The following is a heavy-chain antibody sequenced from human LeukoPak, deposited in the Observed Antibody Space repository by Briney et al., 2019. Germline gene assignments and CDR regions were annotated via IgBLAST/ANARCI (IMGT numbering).Heavy chain of an antibody. V-gene: IGHV4-39*01. CDR2: IYYSGST. D-gene: IGHD5-24*01. CDR1: GGSISSSSYY. J-gene: IGHJ4*02. CDR3: ARGWLHYFDY. Sequence: SETLSLTCTVSGGSISSSSYYWGWIRQPPGKGLEWIGSIYYSGSTYYNPSLKSRVTISVDTSKNQFSLKLSSVTAADTAVYYCARGWLHYFDYWGQGTLVTVSS.